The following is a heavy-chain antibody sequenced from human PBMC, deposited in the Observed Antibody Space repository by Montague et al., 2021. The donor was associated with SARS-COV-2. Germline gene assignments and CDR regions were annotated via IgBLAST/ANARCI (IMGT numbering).Heavy chain of an antibody. J-gene: IGHJ6*02. V-gene: IGHV4-61*02. CDR3: AGDYGDYSYYYGLDV. Sequence: TLSLTCTVSGGSIRSDCYYWSWLPQRAGMGLVWIGRIYSSGSTNSNLSLKSRVTMSVDTSQNQLSLKVISVTAADTSVYYCAGDYGDYSYYYGLDVWGQGTTVTVSS. CDR1: GGSIRSDCYY. CDR2: IYSSGST. D-gene: IGHD4-17*01.